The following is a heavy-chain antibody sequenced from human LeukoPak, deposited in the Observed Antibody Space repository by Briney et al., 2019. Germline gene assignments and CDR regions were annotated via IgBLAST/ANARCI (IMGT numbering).Heavy chain of an antibody. Sequence: SETLSLTCNVSGVSVSTSHWNWIRQRPGKGLEWIGCLSYTGKTDYNPSLKSRVSISLGSSNNHFSLKLTSVTAADTAVYYCARDGQHTYGRYFAYWGQGILVTVSS. CDR3: ARDGQHTYGRYFAY. CDR1: GVSVSTSH. J-gene: IGHJ4*02. D-gene: IGHD3-16*02. CDR2: LSYTGKT. V-gene: IGHV4-59*02.